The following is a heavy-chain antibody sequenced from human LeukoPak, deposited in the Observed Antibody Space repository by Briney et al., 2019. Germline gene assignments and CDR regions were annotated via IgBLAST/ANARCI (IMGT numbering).Heavy chain of an antibody. CDR2: IYYTGSP. CDR3: AYGGDAYKTGY. J-gene: IGHJ4*02. CDR1: GASITYYY. D-gene: IGHD5-24*01. Sequence: ETLSLTFTVSGASITYYYWSWIRQPPAKGLEWIGYIYYTGSPDYNPSLKSRVTLSLDRSQNQFSLKLTSVTAADTAVYYCAYGGDAYKTGYWGQGTLVTVSS. V-gene: IGHV4-59*01.